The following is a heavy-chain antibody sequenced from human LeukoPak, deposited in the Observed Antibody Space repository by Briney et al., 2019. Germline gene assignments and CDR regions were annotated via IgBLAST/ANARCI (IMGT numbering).Heavy chain of an antibody. CDR1: GGTFTSYY. J-gene: IGHJ4*02. V-gene: IGHV1-46*03. Sequence: ASVKVSCKASGGTFTSYYMHWVRQAPGQGLEWMGIINPSGGSTSYAQKFQGRVTMTRDTSTSTVYMELSSLRSEDTAVYYRARDGYSYGYAHFFDYWGQGTLVTVSS. CDR2: INPSGGST. D-gene: IGHD5-18*01. CDR3: ARDGYSYGYAHFFDY.